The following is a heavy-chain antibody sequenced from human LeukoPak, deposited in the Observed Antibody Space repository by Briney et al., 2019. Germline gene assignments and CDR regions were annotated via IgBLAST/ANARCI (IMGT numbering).Heavy chain of an antibody. J-gene: IGHJ4*02. Sequence: GGSLRLSCAASGFTFNNYVMSWVRQAPGKGLEWVGRIKSKTDGGTTDYAAPVKGRFTISRDDSKNTLYLQMNSLKTEDTAVYYCTTDRYYDSSGYYSDYWGQGTLVTVSS. CDR3: TTDRYYDSSGYYSDY. CDR1: GFTFNNYV. V-gene: IGHV3-15*01. CDR2: IKSKTDGGTT. D-gene: IGHD3-22*01.